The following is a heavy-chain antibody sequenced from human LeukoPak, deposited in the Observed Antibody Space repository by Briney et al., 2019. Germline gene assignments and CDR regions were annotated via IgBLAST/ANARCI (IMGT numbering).Heavy chain of an antibody. CDR3: ARGPRYDYDSSVYYFEF. V-gene: IGHV1-18*01. CDR2: ISAYNGNT. J-gene: IGHJ4*02. D-gene: IGHD3-22*01. Sequence: ASVKVSCTASGYTFTSYGISWVRQAPGQGLEWMGWISAYNGNTNYAQKLQGRVTMTTDTSTSTAYMELRRLRSGDTAMYYCARGPRYDYDSSVYYFEFWGQGTLVTVSS. CDR1: GYTFTSYG.